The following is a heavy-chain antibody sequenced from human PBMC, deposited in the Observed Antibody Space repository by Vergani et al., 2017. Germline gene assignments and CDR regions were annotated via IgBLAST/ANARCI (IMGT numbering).Heavy chain of an antibody. CDR3: AKTPYDILTGYLDLAY. CDR2: IRYDGSNK. V-gene: IGHV3-30*02. Sequence: QMQLVESVGGVVQPGGSLRLSCAAAGFTVSSYGMHWVRQAPGEGLEWVAFIRYDGSNKYYADSVTGRVTRSRDNSKKTLYLQINSLRAEDTAVYYCAKTPYDILTGYLDLAYWGQGCLVTVSS. CDR1: GFTVSSYG. J-gene: IGHJ4*02. D-gene: IGHD3-9*01.